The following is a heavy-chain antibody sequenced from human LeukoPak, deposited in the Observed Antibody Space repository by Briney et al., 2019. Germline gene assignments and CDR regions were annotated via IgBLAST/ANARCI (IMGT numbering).Heavy chain of an antibody. V-gene: IGHV3-7*01. CDR2: IKQDGSEK. D-gene: IGHD3-22*01. CDR3: ARDGEYYDSSGYPPYYFDY. J-gene: IGHJ4*02. CDR1: GFTFSSYW. Sequence: GGSLRLSCAASGFTFSSYWMSWVRQAPGKGLEWVANIKQDGSEKYYVDSVKGRFTISRDNSKNTLYLQMNSLRAEDTAVYYCARDGEYYDSSGYPPYYFDYWGQGTLVTVSS.